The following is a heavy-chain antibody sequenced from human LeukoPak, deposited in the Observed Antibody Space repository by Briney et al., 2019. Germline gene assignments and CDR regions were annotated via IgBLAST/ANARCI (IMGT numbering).Heavy chain of an antibody. V-gene: IGHV1-2*06. CDR2: INPNSGGT. CDR3: ARGGKNYHDSSGYYSLFDY. D-gene: IGHD3-22*01. J-gene: IGHJ4*02. CDR1: GYTFTGYY. Sequence: GASVKVSCKASGYTFTGYYMHWVRQAPGQGLEWMGRINPNSGGTNYAQKFQGRVTMTRDTSISTAYMELSRLRSDDTAVYYCARGGKNYHDSSGYYSLFDYWGQGTLVTVSS.